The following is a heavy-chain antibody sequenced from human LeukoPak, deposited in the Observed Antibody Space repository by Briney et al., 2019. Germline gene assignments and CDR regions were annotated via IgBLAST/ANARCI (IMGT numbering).Heavy chain of an antibody. Sequence: GASVKVSCKASGYTFTSYDINWVRQATGQGLEWMGWMNPNSGNTGYAQKFQGRVTMTRNTSISTAYMELSSLRSGDTAVYYCAREYLLGVRGVISYYYYYGMDVWGQGTTVTVSS. CDR3: AREYLLGVRGVISYYYYYGMDV. J-gene: IGHJ6*02. CDR1: GYTFTSYD. D-gene: IGHD3-10*01. V-gene: IGHV1-8*01. CDR2: MNPNSGNT.